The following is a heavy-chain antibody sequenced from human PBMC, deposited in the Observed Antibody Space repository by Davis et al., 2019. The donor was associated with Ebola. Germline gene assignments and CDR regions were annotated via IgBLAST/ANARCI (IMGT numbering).Heavy chain of an antibody. D-gene: IGHD6-19*01. V-gene: IGHV3-73*01. Sequence: GGSLRPSCAASGFTFSGSAMHWVRQASGKGLEWVGRIRSKANSYATAYAASLKGRFTISRDDSKNTAYLQMNSLKTEDTAVYYCTTQWLVLFARDYWGQGTLVTVSS. J-gene: IGHJ4*02. CDR1: GFTFSGSA. CDR2: IRSKANSYAT. CDR3: TTQWLVLFARDY.